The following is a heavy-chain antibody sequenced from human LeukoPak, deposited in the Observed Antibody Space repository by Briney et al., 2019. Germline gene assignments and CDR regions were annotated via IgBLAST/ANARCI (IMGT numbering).Heavy chain of an antibody. CDR3: ASSWGVGTHGNFDY. D-gene: IGHD2-15*01. CDR2: IKQDGSEK. J-gene: IGHJ4*02. Sequence: GGSLRLSCAASGFTFSSYWMSWVRQAPGKGLEWVANIKQDGSEKYYVDSVKGRFTISRDNAKNSLYLQMNSLRAEDTAVYYCASSWGVGTHGNFDYWGQGTLVTVSS. CDR1: GFTFSSYW. V-gene: IGHV3-7*01.